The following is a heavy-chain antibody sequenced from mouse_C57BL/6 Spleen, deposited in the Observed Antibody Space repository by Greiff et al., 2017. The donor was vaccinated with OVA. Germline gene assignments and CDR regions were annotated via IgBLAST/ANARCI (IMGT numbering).Heavy chain of an antibody. CDR3: ARGREYGYVEGHYFDY. CDR1: GYTFTSYW. J-gene: IGHJ2*01. V-gene: IGHV1-52*01. Sequence: QVQLQQPGAELVRPGSSVKLSCKASGYTFTSYWMHWVKQRPIQGLEWIGNIDPSDSETHYNQKFKDKATLTVDKSSSTAYMQLSSLSSEDSAVYYCARGREYGYVEGHYFDYWGQGTTLTVSS. D-gene: IGHD2-2*01. CDR2: IDPSDSET.